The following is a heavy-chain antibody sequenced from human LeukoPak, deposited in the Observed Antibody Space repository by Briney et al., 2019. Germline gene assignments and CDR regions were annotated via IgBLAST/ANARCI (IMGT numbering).Heavy chain of an antibody. CDR1: GFTFSRHG. CDR2: ISNDGSRK. J-gene: IGHJ4*02. CDR3: ARDRAWNYFDY. V-gene: IGHV3-30*03. Sequence: GGSLRLSCAPSGFTFSRHGMHWVRQAPGKGLEWVAIISNDGSRKYYAHSVEGRFTISRDNSKNTLYLQMDSLRAEDTAVYYCARDRAWNYFDYWGQGAPVTVSS. D-gene: IGHD3-3*01.